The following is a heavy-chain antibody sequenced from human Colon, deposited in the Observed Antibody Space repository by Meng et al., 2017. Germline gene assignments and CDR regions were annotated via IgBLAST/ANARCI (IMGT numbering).Heavy chain of an antibody. CDR2: IFQSGST. CDR1: GVSISSAIW. V-gene: IGHV4-4*02. CDR3: AKAAAYNLDI. J-gene: IGHJ4*02. Sequence: VPWQEAGPGLVKPSGTWSLPCAVSGVSISSAIWWGWVRQPPGKGLEWIGEIFQSGSTNYNPSLKSRVTISVDKSKNHLSLSLSSVTAADTAVYYCAKAAAYNLDIWGQGTLVTVSS. D-gene: IGHD1-14*01.